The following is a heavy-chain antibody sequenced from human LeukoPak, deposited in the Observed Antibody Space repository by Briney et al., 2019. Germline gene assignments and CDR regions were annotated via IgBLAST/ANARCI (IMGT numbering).Heavy chain of an antibody. D-gene: IGHD4-11*01. CDR3: ARDFVDYSKPTYGMDV. CDR1: GGTLSSNA. Sequence: RASVKVSCKASGGTLSSNAISWVRQAPGQGLEWMGGIIPIFGTANYAQKFQGRVTITADESTSTAYMELSSLRSEDTAVYYCARDFVDYSKPTYGMDVWGQGTTVTVSS. V-gene: IGHV1-69*13. J-gene: IGHJ6*02. CDR2: IIPIFGTA.